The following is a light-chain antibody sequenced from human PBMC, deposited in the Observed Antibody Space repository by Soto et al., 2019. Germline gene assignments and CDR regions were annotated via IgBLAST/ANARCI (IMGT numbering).Light chain of an antibody. J-gene: IGKJ4*01. CDR2: GVS. CDR3: QQYGDSPLT. CDR1: QSVTSSY. V-gene: IGKV3-20*01. Sequence: EIVLTQSPGILSFSLGERATLSCRASQSVTSSYLAWYQQKPGQAPRLLIYGVSSRATGIPDRFSGSGAGTDFTLTISRLEPEDFAVYYCQQYGDSPLTFGGGTKVDIK.